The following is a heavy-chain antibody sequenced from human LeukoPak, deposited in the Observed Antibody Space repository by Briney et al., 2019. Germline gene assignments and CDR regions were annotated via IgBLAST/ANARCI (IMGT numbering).Heavy chain of an antibody. D-gene: IGHD3-10*01. V-gene: IGHV3-23*01. J-gene: IGHJ4*02. CDR1: GFTFSTYA. CDR2: IIGSGGST. Sequence: GGSLRLSCAASGFTFSTYAMSWVRQAPGKGLEWVSTIIGSGGSTYYADSVKGRFTISRDNSENTLYLQMNSLRAEDTAVYYCAKRPLHGSGVFYTFEYWGQGTLVTVSS. CDR3: AKRPLHGSGVFYTFEY.